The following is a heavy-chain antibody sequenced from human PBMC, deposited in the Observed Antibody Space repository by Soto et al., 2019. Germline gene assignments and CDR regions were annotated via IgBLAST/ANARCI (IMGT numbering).Heavy chain of an antibody. V-gene: IGHV3-21*01. CDR2: ISSSSSYR. D-gene: IGHD3-22*01. Sequence: EVQLVESGGGLVKPGGSLRLSCAASGFTFSSYSMNWVRQAPGKGLEWVSSISSSSSYREYADSVKGRFTISTDNAKNSLYLKMISLRAEDSAVYYCARGYHYYDSSGYDKWDAFDIWGQGTMVTVSS. CDR1: GFTFSSYS. J-gene: IGHJ3*02. CDR3: ARGYHYYDSSGYDKWDAFDI.